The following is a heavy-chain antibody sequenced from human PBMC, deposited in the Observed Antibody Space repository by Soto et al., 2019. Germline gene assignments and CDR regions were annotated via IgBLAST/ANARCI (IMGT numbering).Heavy chain of an antibody. V-gene: IGHV3-30-3*01. J-gene: IGHJ6*02. D-gene: IGHD3-10*01. Sequence: PGGSLRLSCAASGFTFSSYAMHWVRQAPGKGLEWVAVISYDGSNKYYADSVKGRFTISRDNSKNTLYLQMNSLRAEDTAVYYCARETGSGSYYYYYGMDVWGQGTTVTVSS. CDR2: ISYDGSNK. CDR3: ARETGSGSYYYYYGMDV. CDR1: GFTFSSYA.